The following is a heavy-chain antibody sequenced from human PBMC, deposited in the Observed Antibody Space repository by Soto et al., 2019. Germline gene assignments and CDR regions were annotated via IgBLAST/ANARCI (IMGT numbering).Heavy chain of an antibody. Sequence: PGGSLRLSCAASGFTFSSYAMSWVRQAPGKGLEWVSAISGSGGSTYYADSVKGRFTISRDNSKNTLYLQMNRLRAEDTAVYYCAKYSDYSNYLLWSYYYYYYMDVWGKGTTVTVSS. J-gene: IGHJ6*03. V-gene: IGHV3-23*01. CDR2: ISGSGGST. D-gene: IGHD4-4*01. CDR3: AKYSDYSNYLLWSYYYYYYMDV. CDR1: GFTFSSYA.